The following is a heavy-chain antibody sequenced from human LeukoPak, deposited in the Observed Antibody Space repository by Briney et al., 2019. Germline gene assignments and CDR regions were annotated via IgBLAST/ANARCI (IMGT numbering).Heavy chain of an antibody. CDR2: LYYSGNT. Sequence: SETLSLTCTVSGGSTSSYQWSWIRQPPGKGLEWIAYLYYSGNTNYNPSLKSRLTLSVDTSKNQFSLKLNSVIAADTALYYCARHGSTSLHYAFDIWGQGTKVTVSS. D-gene: IGHD2-2*01. CDR3: ARHGSTSLHYAFDI. V-gene: IGHV4-59*01. CDR1: GGSTSSYQ. J-gene: IGHJ3*02.